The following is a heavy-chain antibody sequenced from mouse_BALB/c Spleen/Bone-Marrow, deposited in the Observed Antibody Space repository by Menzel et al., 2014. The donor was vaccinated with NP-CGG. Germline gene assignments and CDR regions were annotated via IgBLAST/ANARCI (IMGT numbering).Heavy chain of an antibody. V-gene: IGHV1-80*01. CDR1: GYVFSTYW. J-gene: IGHJ2*01. D-gene: IGHD1-1*01. Sequence: QVQLQQSGAELVRPGSSVKISCKASGYVFSTYWMNWVKQRPGQGLEWIGQIYPGDGDTNYNGKFKGTATLTADKSSSTAYMQLSSLTSEDSAVYFCARSGYGSSYDYWGQGTTLIVSS. CDR3: ARSGYGSSYDY. CDR2: IYPGDGDT.